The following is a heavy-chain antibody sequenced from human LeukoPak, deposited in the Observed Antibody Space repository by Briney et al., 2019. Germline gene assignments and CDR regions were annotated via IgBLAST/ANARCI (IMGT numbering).Heavy chain of an antibody. D-gene: IGHD5-24*01. CDR1: GFPFSSYW. Sequence: PGGSLRLSCVASGFPFSSYWMSWVRLAPGKGLEWVANIKEDGTETYYVDSVKGRFTISRDNAKNSLYLQMNSLRVEDTAVYYCAKEGRSLQTYWGQGTLVTVSS. V-gene: IGHV3-7*03. CDR3: AKEGRSLQTY. CDR2: IKEDGTET. J-gene: IGHJ4*02.